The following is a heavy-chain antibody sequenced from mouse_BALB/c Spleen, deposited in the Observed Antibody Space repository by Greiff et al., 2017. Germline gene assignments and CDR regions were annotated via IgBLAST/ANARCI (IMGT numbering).Heavy chain of an antibody. CDR2: ISSGGST. J-gene: IGHJ2*01. CDR3: ARSYYYGSSYFDY. Sequence: VQLKESGGGLVKPGGSLKLSCAASGFTFSSYAMSWVRQTPEKRLEWVASISSGGSTYYPDSVKGRFTISRDNARNILYLQMSSLRSEDTAMYYCARSYYYGSSYFDYWGQGTTLTVSS. D-gene: IGHD1-1*01. CDR1: GFTFSSYA. V-gene: IGHV5-6-5*01.